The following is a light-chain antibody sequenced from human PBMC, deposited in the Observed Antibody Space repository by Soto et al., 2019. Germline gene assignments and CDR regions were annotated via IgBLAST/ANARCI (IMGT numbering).Light chain of an antibody. J-gene: IGKJ3*01. Sequence: EIVLTQSPGTLSLSPGERATLSCRASQSVSSSYLAWYQQKPGQAPRLLIYGTSGSATGIPDRFSGSGSGTDFTLTISRLEPEDFAVYYCQQYDRSPLFTFGPGTKVDIK. V-gene: IGKV3-20*01. CDR2: GTS. CDR1: QSVSSSY. CDR3: QQYDRSPLFT.